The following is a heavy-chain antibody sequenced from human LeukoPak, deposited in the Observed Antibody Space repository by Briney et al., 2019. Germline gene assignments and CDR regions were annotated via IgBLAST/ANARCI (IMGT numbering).Heavy chain of an antibody. CDR2: IYYSGST. Sequence: PSETLSLTCTVSGGSISSYYWSWIRQPPGKGLEWIGYIYYSGSTNYNPSLKSRVTISVDTSKNQFSLKLSSVTAADTAVYYCAGPAWGGYWGQGTLVTVSS. CDR1: GGSISSYY. V-gene: IGHV4-59*01. CDR3: AGPAWGGY. J-gene: IGHJ4*02. D-gene: IGHD1-26*01.